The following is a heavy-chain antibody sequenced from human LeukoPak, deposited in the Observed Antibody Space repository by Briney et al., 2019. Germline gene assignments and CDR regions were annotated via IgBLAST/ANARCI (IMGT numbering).Heavy chain of an antibody. V-gene: IGHV1-18*01. CDR3: ARNDEGVTIFV. Sequence: ASVKVSCKASGYTFTSYGISWVRQAPGQGLEWMGWISTYNGNTNYAQKFQGRVTMTRNTSISTAYMELSSLRSEDTAVYYCARNDEGVTIFVWGQGTLVTVSS. CDR2: ISTYNGNT. J-gene: IGHJ4*02. CDR1: GYTFTSYG. D-gene: IGHD3-3*01.